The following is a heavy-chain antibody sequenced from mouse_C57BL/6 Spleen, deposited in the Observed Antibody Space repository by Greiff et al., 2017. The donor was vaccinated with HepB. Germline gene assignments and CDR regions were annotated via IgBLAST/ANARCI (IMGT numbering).Heavy chain of an antibody. Sequence: QVQLKESGPELVKPGASVKISCKASGYAFSSSWMNWVKQRPGKGLEWIGRIYPGDGDTNYNGKFKGKATLTADKSSSTAYMQLSSLTSEDSAVYFCARSVTTVVPYAMDYWGQRTSVTVSS. J-gene: IGHJ4*01. CDR3: ARSVTTVVPYAMDY. CDR1: GYAFSSSW. D-gene: IGHD1-1*01. CDR2: IYPGDGDT. V-gene: IGHV1-82*01.